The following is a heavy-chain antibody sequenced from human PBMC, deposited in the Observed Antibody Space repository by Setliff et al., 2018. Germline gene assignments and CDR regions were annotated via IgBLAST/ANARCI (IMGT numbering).Heavy chain of an antibody. V-gene: IGHV1-46*03. CDR3: TRDRYYNSWSGTSITAPHDAFDI. J-gene: IGHJ3*02. D-gene: IGHD3-3*01. Sequence: ASVKVSCKASGYTFTGHYIHWVRQAPGQGLEWMGWINPSGGLTRYAQKFQGRVTMTRDTSTSTVYMEVSSLRSEDTAVYYCTRDRYYNSWSGTSITAPHDAFDIWGRGTMVTVSS. CDR1: GYTFTGHY. CDR2: INPSGGLT.